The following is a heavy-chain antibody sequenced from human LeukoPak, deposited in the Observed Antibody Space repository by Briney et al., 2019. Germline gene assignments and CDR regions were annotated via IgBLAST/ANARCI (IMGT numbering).Heavy chain of an antibody. V-gene: IGHV3-7*03. D-gene: IGHD1/OR15-1a*01. CDR1: GFTFSNFW. CDR3: ARNNDMDV. Sequence: PGGSLRLSCTASGFTFSNFWMGWVRQAPGKGPEWVANVNKDGSEKYYVDSVKGRFTISRDTAKNSLYLQMNNLRAEDTALYYCARNNDMDVWGQGTTVIVSS. CDR2: VNKDGSEK. J-gene: IGHJ6*02.